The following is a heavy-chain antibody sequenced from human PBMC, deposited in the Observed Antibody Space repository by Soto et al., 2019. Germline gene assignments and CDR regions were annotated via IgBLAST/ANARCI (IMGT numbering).Heavy chain of an antibody. J-gene: IGHJ4*02. CDR1: GGSISSSSYY. CDR2: IYYSGST. CDR3: ARHQAPYYDFWSGYYSPFDY. Sequence: SETLSLTCTVSGGSISSSSYYWGWIRQPPGKGLEWIGSIYYSGSTYYNPSLKSRVTISVDTSKNQFSLKLSSVTAADTAVYYCARHQAPYYDFWSGYYSPFDYWGQGTLVTVSS. D-gene: IGHD3-3*01. V-gene: IGHV4-39*01.